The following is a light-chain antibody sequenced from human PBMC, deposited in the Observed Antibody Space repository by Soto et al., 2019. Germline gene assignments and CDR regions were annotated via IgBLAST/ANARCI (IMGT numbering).Light chain of an antibody. V-gene: IGLV2-11*01. J-gene: IGLJ1*01. Sequence: QSALTQPRSVSGSPGQSVTFSCTGTSSDVGGFNYVSWYQQHPGNAPKLIIYDVTKRPSGVPDRFSGSRSDNTASLTISGLQVEDGADYYCCSYAGRFPYDFGSGTKVTVL. CDR3: CSYAGRFPYD. CDR2: DVT. CDR1: SSDVGGFNY.